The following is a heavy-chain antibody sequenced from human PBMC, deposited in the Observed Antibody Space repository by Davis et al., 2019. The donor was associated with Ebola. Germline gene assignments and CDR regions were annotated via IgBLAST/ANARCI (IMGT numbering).Heavy chain of an antibody. CDR3: STRTPHDAFDI. CDR2: ISYDGSNK. D-gene: IGHD1-1*01. J-gene: IGHJ3*02. CDR1: GFTFSSYG. Sequence: GESLKISCAASGFTFSSYGMHWVRQAPGKGLEWVAVISYDGSNKYYADSVKGRFTISRDNSKNTLYLQMNSLRAEDTAVYYCSTRTPHDAFDIWGQGTMVTVSS. V-gene: IGHV3-30*03.